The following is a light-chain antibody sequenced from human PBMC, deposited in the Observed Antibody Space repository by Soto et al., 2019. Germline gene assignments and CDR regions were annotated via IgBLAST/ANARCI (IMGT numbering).Light chain of an antibody. V-gene: IGLV2-11*01. CDR2: DVS. J-gene: IGLJ1*01. CDR1: SSDVGGYNY. CDR3: CSYAGSYTF. Sequence: QSVLTQPRSVSGSPVQSVTISCTGTSSDVGGYNYVSWYQQHPGKAPKLMIYDVSKRPSGVPDRFSGSKSGNTASLTISGLQAEDEADYYCCSYAGSYTFFGTGTKVTVL.